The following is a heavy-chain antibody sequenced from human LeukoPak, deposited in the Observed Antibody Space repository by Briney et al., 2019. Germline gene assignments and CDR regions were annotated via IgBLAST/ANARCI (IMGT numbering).Heavy chain of an antibody. J-gene: IGHJ4*02. D-gene: IGHD5-18*01. Sequence: GGSLRLSCAASGFTFDDYAMHWVRQAPGKGLEWVSGISWNSGSIGYADSVKGRFTIPRDNAKNSLYLQMNSLRAEDMALYYCAKGGVQLWTFDYWGQGTLVTVSS. CDR2: ISWNSGSI. CDR3: AKGGVQLWTFDY. V-gene: IGHV3-9*03. CDR1: GFTFDDYA.